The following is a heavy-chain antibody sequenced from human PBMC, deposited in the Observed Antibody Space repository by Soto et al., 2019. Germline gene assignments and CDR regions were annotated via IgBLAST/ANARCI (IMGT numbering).Heavy chain of an antibody. J-gene: IGHJ4*02. CDR2: VSHDGRNT. V-gene: IGHV3-30*18. CDR1: GFTFSDYA. CDR3: AKGGRQWLVTSDFNY. Sequence: VQLVESGGGVVQPGRSLRLSCAASGFTFSDYAMPWVRQAPGKGLEWVAVVSHDGRNTHYADSVKGRFTISRDSSKNRVSLEMTSRRAEDTAVVYCAKGGRQWLVTSDFNYWGQGALVTVSS. D-gene: IGHD6-19*01.